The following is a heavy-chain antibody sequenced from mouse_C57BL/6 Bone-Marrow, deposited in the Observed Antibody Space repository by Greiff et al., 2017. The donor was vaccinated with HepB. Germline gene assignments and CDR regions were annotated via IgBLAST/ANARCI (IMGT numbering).Heavy chain of an antibody. CDR3: ARSYYRYYDV. CDR1: GYTFTSYW. J-gene: IGHJ1*03. V-gene: IGHV1-72*01. D-gene: IGHD2-10*01. CDR2: IDPNSGGT. Sequence: QVQLKQPGAELVKPGASVKLSCKASGYTFTSYWMHWVKQRPGRGLEWIGRIDPNSGGTKYNEKFKSKATLTVDKPSSTAYMQLSSLTSEDSAVYYCARSYYRYYDVWCTGTTITVSA.